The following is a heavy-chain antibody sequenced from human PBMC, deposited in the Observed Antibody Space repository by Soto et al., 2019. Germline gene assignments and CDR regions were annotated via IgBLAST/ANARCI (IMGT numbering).Heavy chain of an antibody. D-gene: IGHD3-10*01. V-gene: IGHV3-73*01. Sequence: PGGSLRLSCAASGFTFSGSAMHWVRQASGKGLEWVGRIRSKANSYATAYAASVKGRFTISRDDSKNTAYLQMNSLKTEDTAVYYCTSLGSGSYLDYYYYGMDVWGQGTTVTVSS. CDR3: TSLGSGSYLDYYYYGMDV. J-gene: IGHJ6*02. CDR2: IRSKANSYAT. CDR1: GFTFSGSA.